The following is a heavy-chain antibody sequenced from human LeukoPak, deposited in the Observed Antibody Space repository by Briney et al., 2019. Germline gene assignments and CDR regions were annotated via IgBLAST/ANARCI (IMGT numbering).Heavy chain of an antibody. D-gene: IGHD4-23*01. CDR2: IYYSGST. CDR3: ARRRYYGGGYYFDY. Sequence: SETLSLTCTVSGASISSYYWSWIRQPPGKGLEWIAYIYYSGSTNYNPSLKSRVTISVDTSKNQFSLNLSSVTAADTAVYYCARRRYYGGGYYFDYRGQGTLVTVSS. J-gene: IGHJ4*02. CDR1: GASISSYY. V-gene: IGHV4-59*08.